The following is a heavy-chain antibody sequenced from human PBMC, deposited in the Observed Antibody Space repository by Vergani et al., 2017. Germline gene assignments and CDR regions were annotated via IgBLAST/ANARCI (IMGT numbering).Heavy chain of an antibody. CDR3: ARVGSTTTVVTPGGNYYYYGMDV. V-gene: IGHV4-61*01. D-gene: IGHD4-23*01. Sequence: QVQLQESGPGLVTPSETLSPTCTVSGGPVSSGSYYWSWIRQPPGKGLEWIWYIYYSGSTNYNPSLKSRVTISVDTSKNQFSLKLSSVTAADTAVYYCARVGSTTTVVTPGGNYYYYGMDVWGQGTTVTVSS. CDR2: IYYSGST. J-gene: IGHJ6*02. CDR1: GGPVSSGSYY.